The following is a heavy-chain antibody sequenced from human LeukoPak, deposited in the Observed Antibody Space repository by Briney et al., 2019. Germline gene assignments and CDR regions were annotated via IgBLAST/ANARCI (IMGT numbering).Heavy chain of an antibody. J-gene: IGHJ3*02. CDR1: GGSISDYY. V-gene: IGHV4-4*07. Sequence: PSETLSLTCSVSGGSISDYYWTWIRQPAGKGLEWIGRIYSSGSTNYNPSLRSRVTMSVDTSKNPFSLKLSSVTAADTAVYYCARDRRLYCTGGVCYFDAFDIWGQGTMVTVSS. CDR3: ARDRRLYCTGGVCYFDAFDI. CDR2: IYSSGST. D-gene: IGHD2-8*02.